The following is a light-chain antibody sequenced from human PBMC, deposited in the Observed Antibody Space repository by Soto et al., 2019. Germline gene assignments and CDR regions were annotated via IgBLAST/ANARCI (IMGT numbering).Light chain of an antibody. CDR2: WAS. J-gene: IGKJ1*01. Sequence: DIVMTQSPDSLAVSLGERATINCKSSQSVLYSSNNKNCLAWYQQKPGQPPKLLIYWASTRESGVPDRFSGSGSGTDFTLTISSLQAEDVALYYCQQYYSTPTFGQGTKVEVK. CDR1: QSVLYSSNNKNC. V-gene: IGKV4-1*01. CDR3: QQYYSTPT.